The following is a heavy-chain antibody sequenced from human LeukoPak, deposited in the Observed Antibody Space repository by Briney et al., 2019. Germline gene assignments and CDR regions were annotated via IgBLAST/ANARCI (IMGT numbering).Heavy chain of an antibody. CDR2: INSDGSST. CDR3: ARIAVTGTGIVDS. Sequence: GGSLRLSCAASGFAFSSYWMHWVRQAPGKGLVWVSRINSDGSSTTYAASVQGRFTISRDNAKNTLYLQMNSLRAEDTAMYYCARIAVTGTGIVDSWGQGTLVTVSS. J-gene: IGHJ4*02. V-gene: IGHV3-74*01. CDR1: GFAFSSYW. D-gene: IGHD6-19*01.